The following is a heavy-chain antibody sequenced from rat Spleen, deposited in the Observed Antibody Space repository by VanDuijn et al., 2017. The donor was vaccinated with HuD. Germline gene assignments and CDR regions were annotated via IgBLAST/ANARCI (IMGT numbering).Heavy chain of an antibody. V-gene: IGHV5-25*01. CDR1: GFTFNNYY. CDR2: ISSDGGST. CDR3: ARHGGLRDWFAY. Sequence: EVQLVESGGGLVQPGGSLKLSCAASGFTFNNYYMAWVRQAPTKGLEWVASISSDGGSTYYRDSVKGRFTISRDNAKSTLYLQMNSLRSEDTATYYCARHGGLRDWFAYWGQGTLVTVSS. J-gene: IGHJ3*01. D-gene: IGHD1-11*01.